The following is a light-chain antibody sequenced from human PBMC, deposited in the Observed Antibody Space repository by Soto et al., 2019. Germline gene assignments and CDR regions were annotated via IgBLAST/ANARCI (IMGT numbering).Light chain of an antibody. CDR1: QSVDSR. Sequence: ETVMTQSPAVLSVSPGERATLSCRASQSVDSRLAWYQQKPGQAPRLLIYGASTRATGIPARFSRSGSGTEFTLTISSLQSEDSAIYYCQQFSDSPPERTFGQVTTVEVK. V-gene: IGKV3-15*01. J-gene: IGKJ1*01. CDR3: QQFSDSPPERT. CDR2: GAS.